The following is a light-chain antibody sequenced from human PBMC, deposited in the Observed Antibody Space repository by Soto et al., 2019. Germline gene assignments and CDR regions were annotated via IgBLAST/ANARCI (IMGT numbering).Light chain of an antibody. J-gene: IGLJ1*01. CDR2: EAS. CDR1: SSDIGAYNY. CDR3: SSWARSLYV. Sequence: QSVLTQPASVSGSPGQSITISCTGSSSDIGAYNYVSWYQQHPGKAPKLIIYEASKRPSGISSRFSGSKSGNTASLTISGLQADDEADYYCSSWARSLYVFGSGTKVTVL. V-gene: IGLV2-14*01.